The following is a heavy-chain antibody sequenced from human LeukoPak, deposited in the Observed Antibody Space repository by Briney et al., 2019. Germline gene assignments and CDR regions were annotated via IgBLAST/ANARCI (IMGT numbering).Heavy chain of an antibody. Sequence: PSETLSLTCTVSGGSISSSSYYWGWIRQPPGKGLEWIGSIYYSGSTYYNPSLKSRVTISVDTSKNQFSLKLTSVTAADTAVYYCARDAVVPASLLDYWGQGTLVTVSS. CDR3: ARDAVVPASLLDY. CDR1: GGSISSSSYY. J-gene: IGHJ4*02. V-gene: IGHV4-39*07. D-gene: IGHD2-2*01. CDR2: IYYSGST.